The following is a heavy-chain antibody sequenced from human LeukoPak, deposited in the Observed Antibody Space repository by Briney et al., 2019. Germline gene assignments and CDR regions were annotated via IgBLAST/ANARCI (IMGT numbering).Heavy chain of an antibody. CDR2: IHYSGNT. CDR1: GGSISSYY. CDR3: ASTEWNYAR. Sequence: SETLSLTCTVSGGSISSYYWSWMRQPPGKGLEWTGYIHYSGNTNYNPSLKSRVTISLDTSRTQFSLKLTSVTAADTAVYYCASTEWNYARWGQGILVTVSS. V-gene: IGHV4-59*08. J-gene: IGHJ4*02. D-gene: IGHD1-7*01.